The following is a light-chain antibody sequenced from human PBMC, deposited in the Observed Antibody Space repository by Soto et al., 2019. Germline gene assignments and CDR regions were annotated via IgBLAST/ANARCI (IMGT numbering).Light chain of an antibody. Sequence: QSVLTQPPSASGSPGQSVAISCTGTSSDVGAYNFVSWYQQHPGKAPKLIMYEVSVRPSGGPDRFSGSKSGNTASLTVSGLQAEDEADYYCTSYAGSNTVLFGGGTQLTVL. V-gene: IGLV2-8*01. J-gene: IGLJ2*01. CDR3: TSYAGSNTVL. CDR2: EVS. CDR1: SSDVGAYNF.